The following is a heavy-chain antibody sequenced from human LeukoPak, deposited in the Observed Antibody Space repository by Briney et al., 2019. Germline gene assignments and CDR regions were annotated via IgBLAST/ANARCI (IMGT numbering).Heavy chain of an antibody. D-gene: IGHD5-12*01. CDR2: IYYSGST. CDR3: ARGGNSGYFI. V-gene: IGHV4-59*01. Sequence: KASETLSPTCTVSGGSISSYYWSWIRQPPGKGLEWIGYIYYSGSTNYNPSLKSRVTISVDTSKNQFSLKLSSVTAADTAVYYCARGGNSGYFIWGQGTLVTVSS. CDR1: GGSISSYY. J-gene: IGHJ4*02.